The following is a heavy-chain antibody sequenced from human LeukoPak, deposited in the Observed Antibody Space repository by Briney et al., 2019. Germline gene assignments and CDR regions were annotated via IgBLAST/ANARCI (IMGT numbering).Heavy chain of an antibody. CDR2: ISGSGGST. D-gene: IGHD6-6*01. V-gene: IGHV3-23*01. CDR3: AKVRSIAAHREDY. CDR1: GFTFSSYA. Sequence: GGSLRLSCAASGFTFSSYAMSWVRQAPGKGLEWVSAISGSGGSTYYADPVKGRFTISRGNSKNTLYLQMNSLRAEDTAVYYCAKVRSIAAHREDYWGQGTLVTVSS. J-gene: IGHJ4*02.